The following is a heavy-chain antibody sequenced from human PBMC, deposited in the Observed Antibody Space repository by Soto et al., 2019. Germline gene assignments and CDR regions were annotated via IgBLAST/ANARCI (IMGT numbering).Heavy chain of an antibody. D-gene: IGHD3-10*01. CDR2: IYPGDSDT. J-gene: IGHJ4*02. CDR3: ARPYYYGSGSYYNGDESLGY. Sequence: GESLKISCKGSGYSFTIYLIGWVRQMPGKGLEWMGIIYPGDSDTRYSPSFQGQVTISADKSISTAYLQWSSLKASDTAMYYCARPYYYGSGSYYNGDESLGYWGQGTLVTVSS. V-gene: IGHV5-51*01. CDR1: GYSFTIYL.